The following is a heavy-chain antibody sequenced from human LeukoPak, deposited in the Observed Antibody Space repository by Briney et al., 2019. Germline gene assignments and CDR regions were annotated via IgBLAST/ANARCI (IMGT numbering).Heavy chain of an antibody. CDR3: AKERDTAMVTIDY. CDR2: IRYDGSNK. J-gene: IGHJ4*02. D-gene: IGHD5-18*01. CDR1: GFTFSSYG. V-gene: IGHV3-30*02. Sequence: GGSLRLSCTASGFTFSSYGMHWVRQAPGKGLEWVAFIRYDGSNKYYADSVKGRFTISRDNSKNTLYLQMNSLRAEDTAVYYCAKERDTAMVTIDYWGQGTLVTVSS.